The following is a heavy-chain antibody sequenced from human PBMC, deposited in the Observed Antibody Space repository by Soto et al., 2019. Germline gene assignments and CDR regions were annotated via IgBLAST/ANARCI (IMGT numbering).Heavy chain of an antibody. J-gene: IGHJ5*02. CDR3: AIQGCTSCYFPVPGPNWFDP. D-gene: IGHD2-2*01. Sequence: SETLSLTCTVSGGSISSYYWSWIRQPPGKGLEWIGYIYYSGSTNYNPSLKSRVTISVDTSKNQFYQKLSSVTAADTDVYYYAIQGCTSCYFPVPGPNWFDPWGQGTLVTVS. V-gene: IGHV4-59*01. CDR2: IYYSGST. CDR1: GGSISSYY.